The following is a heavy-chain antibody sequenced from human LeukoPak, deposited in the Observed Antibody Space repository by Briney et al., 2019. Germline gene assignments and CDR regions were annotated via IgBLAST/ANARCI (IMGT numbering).Heavy chain of an antibody. CDR3: ARDHHRRLYDSQARDTFDF. V-gene: IGHV3-48*01. CDR1: GFTFNNYI. CDR2: ISSSSTTI. J-gene: IGHJ3*01. Sequence: GGSLRLSCAASGFTFNNYIMNWVRQAPGKGLEWVSYISSSSTTIYYADSVKGRFTISRDNAKNSLYLQMNSLRAEDTAVYYCARDHHRRLYDSQARDTFDFWGQGTMVTVSS. D-gene: IGHD3-22*01.